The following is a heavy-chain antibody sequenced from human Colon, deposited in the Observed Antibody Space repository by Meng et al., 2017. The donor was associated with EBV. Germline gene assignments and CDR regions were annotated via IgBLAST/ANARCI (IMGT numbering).Heavy chain of an antibody. CDR2: IYYSGST. CDR1: GGSISSGNHY. J-gene: IGHJ2*01. V-gene: IGHV4-31*03. CDR3: ASLYGDSSVWYLDL. Sequence: QVQLQVSGLGLVKPSLTLSLTCPVSGGSISSGNHYWSWIRQHPGKCLEYIGYIYYSGSTYYNPSLKSRVILSVDTSKNQFSLRLNSVTAADTAVYYCASLYGDSSVWYLDLWGRGTLVTVSS. D-gene: IGHD4-17*01.